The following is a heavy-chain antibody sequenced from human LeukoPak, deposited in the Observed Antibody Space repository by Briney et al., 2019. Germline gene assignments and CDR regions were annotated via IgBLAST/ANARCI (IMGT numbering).Heavy chain of an antibody. CDR2: TYYRSKWYN. V-gene: IGHV6-1*01. J-gene: IGHJ6*02. CDR3: ARVGSHYYGMDV. D-gene: IGHD2-15*01. Sequence: SQTLSLTCAISGDSVSSNSAAWNWIRQSPSRGLEWLGRTYYRSKWYNDYTVSVESRITINPDTSKNQFSLQLNSVTPEDTAVYYCARVGSHYYGMDVWGQGTTVTVPS. CDR1: GDSVSSNSAA.